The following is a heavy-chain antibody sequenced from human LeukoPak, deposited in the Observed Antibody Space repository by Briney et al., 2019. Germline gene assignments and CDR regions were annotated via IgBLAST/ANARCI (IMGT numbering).Heavy chain of an antibody. J-gene: IGHJ4*02. CDR2: IIPIFGTA. Sequence: SVKVSCKASGGTFSSYAISWVRQAPGQGLEWMGGIIPIFGTANYAQKFQGRVTITADKSTSTAYMELSRLRSDDTAVYYCARGAGGYSSGWYNYWGQGTLVTVSS. CDR1: GGTFSSYA. V-gene: IGHV1-69*06. CDR3: ARGAGGYSSGWYNY. D-gene: IGHD6-19*01.